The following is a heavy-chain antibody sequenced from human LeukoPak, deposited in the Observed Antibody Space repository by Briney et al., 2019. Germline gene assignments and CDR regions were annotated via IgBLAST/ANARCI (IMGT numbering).Heavy chain of an antibody. CDR3: ARGAYGSGWATFDY. J-gene: IGHJ4*02. Sequence: GGSLRLSCAASGFTFSSYGMHWVRQAPGKGLEWVAFIQYDGSKNYYADYVKGRFTISRDNSKNTLFVQMNSLRAEDTAVYYCARGAYGSGWATFDYWGQGILVTVSS. D-gene: IGHD6-19*01. V-gene: IGHV3-30*02. CDR1: GFTFSSYG. CDR2: IQYDGSKN.